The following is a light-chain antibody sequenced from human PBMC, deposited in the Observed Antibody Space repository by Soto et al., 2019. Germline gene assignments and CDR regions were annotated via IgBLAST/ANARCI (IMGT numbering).Light chain of an antibody. Sequence: SYELTQPPSVSVAPGETARITYGGNNIGGKSVHWYQQKPGQAPILVIYYDSARPSGIPERVSGSNSGNTATLTISTVEVGDEADYYCQVWDSSSSHRVLFGGGTKLTVL. CDR3: QVWDSSSSHRVL. CDR1: NIGGKS. V-gene: IGLV3-21*04. CDR2: YDS. J-gene: IGLJ3*02.